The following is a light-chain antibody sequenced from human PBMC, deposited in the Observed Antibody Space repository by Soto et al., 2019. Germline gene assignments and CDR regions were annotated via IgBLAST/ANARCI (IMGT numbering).Light chain of an antibody. CDR3: QQYGMLYA. CDR2: GAS. CDR1: QSVSSSH. V-gene: IGKV3-20*01. Sequence: EIVLTQSPGTLSLSPGERATLSCRASQSVSSSHLAWYQQKPGQAPRLLIYGASSRASGVPDRFSGSGSGTDFTLTISRLETDDFAVYYCQQYGMLYAFGQGTKLEFK. J-gene: IGKJ2*01.